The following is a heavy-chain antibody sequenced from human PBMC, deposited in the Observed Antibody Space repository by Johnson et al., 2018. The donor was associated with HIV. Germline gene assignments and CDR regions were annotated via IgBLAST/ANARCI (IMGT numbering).Heavy chain of an antibody. Sequence: VQLVESGGGVVQPGRSLRLACVASGFTFNRYGLHWVRQAPGQGLEWVSYISSSGSTIYYADSVKGRFTISRDNSKNTLYLQMNSLRAEDTAIYYCVKGLSRWSGDQSDAFDIWGQGTMVTVSS. J-gene: IGHJ3*02. D-gene: IGHD7-27*01. CDR3: VKGLSRWSGDQSDAFDI. CDR1: GFTFNRYG. V-gene: IGHV3-48*01. CDR2: ISSSGSTI.